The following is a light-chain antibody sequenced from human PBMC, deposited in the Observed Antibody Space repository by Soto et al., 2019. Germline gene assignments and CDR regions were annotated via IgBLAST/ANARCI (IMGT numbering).Light chain of an antibody. CDR2: KAS. J-gene: IGKJ1*01. CDR1: QSISVW. V-gene: IGKV1-5*03. Sequence: DIQMTQSPSTLSASVGDRVTITCRASQSISVWLAWYQQKAGKAPNLLIYKASRLESGVPSRFSGSGSETESTLPISGLQPGDSATYYCQQYNSYSPTFGQGTKVEVK. CDR3: QQYNSYSPT.